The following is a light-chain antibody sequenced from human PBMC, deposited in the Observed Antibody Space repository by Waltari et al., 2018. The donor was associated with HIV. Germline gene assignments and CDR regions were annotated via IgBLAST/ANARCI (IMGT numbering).Light chain of an antibody. V-gene: IGLV8-61*01. Sequence: QTVVTQEPSFSVSPGETVTLTCGLNSASVSTSNNPSWYQQTPGQAPRMLISDTTTRSSGVPDRFSGSILGAKAALTITGAQPDDDSVYYCLLNVGSGAMVFGGGTKLTVL. J-gene: IGLJ3*02. CDR3: LLNVGSGAMV. CDR1: SASVSTSNN. CDR2: DTT.